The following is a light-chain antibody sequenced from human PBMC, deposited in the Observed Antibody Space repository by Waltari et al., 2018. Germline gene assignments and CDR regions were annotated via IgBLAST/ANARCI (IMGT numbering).Light chain of an antibody. J-gene: IGKJ1*01. Sequence: EIVLTQSPGTLSVSPGERATLSCRASENISKYLTWYQQKPGQAPRLRIYAASTRATGIPDRFSGSGFGTDFSLTISSLEPEDFAVYYCQHYVRLPVTFGQGTKVEIK. CDR2: AAS. CDR1: ENISKY. V-gene: IGKV3-20*01. CDR3: QHYVRLPVT.